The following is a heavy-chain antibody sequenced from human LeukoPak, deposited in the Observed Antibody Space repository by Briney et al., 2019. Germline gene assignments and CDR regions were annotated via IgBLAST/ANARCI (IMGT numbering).Heavy chain of an antibody. CDR1: GFTFSNAW. CDR3: TSIFGVATFDY. Sequence: GGSLRLSCAASGFTFSNAWMSWVRQAPGKGLEWVGRIKSKTDGGTTDYAAPVKGRFTISRDDSKNTLYLQMNSLKTEDTAVYYCTSIFGVATFDYWGQGTLVTVSS. CDR2: IKSKTDGGTT. J-gene: IGHJ4*02. D-gene: IGHD3-3*01. V-gene: IGHV3-15*01.